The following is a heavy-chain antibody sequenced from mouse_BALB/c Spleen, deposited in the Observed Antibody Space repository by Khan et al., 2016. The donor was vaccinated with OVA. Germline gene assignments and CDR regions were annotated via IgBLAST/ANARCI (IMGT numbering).Heavy chain of an antibody. CDR2: IDPANDNS. CDR1: GFNIKDTH. D-gene: IGHD4-1*01. Sequence: VQLKQSGAELVKPGASVKLSRTASGFNIKDTHMHWVKQRPEQGLEWIGRIDPANDNSKYDPRFQGKATITADTSSNTAYLHLSSLTSEDTAVYYCAPAGTGDYFDYWGQGTTLTVSS. V-gene: IGHV14-3*02. J-gene: IGHJ2*01. CDR3: APAGTGDYFDY.